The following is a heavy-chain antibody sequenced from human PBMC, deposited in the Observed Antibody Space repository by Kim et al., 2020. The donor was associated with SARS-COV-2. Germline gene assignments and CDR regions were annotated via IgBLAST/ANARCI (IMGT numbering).Heavy chain of an antibody. Sequence: GGSLRLSCAASGFTFSSYGMHWVRQAPGKGLEWVAVISYDGSNRYYADSVKGRFTISRDNSKNTLYLQMNSLRAEDTAVYYCAKDFSYGAGLLWTPVGLSYGMDVWGQGTTVTVSS. CDR2: ISYDGSNR. J-gene: IGHJ6*02. V-gene: IGHV3-30*18. CDR1: GFTFSSYG. CDR3: AKDFSYGAGLLWTPVGLSYGMDV. D-gene: IGHD3-10*01.